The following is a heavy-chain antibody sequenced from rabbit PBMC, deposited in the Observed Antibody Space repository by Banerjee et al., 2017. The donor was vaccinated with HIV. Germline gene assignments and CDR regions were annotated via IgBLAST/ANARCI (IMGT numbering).Heavy chain of an antibody. J-gene: IGHJ3*01. Sequence: QQQLEESGGGLVKPGGTLTLTCKASGIDFSSYYYMCWVRQAPGKGLEWIACIYSGSNGDTWYASWAKGRFTISKTSSTTVTLQMTSLTAADTATYFCARGDDAADGYGLWGQGTLVTVS. V-gene: IGHV1S45*01. CDR3: ARGDDAADGYGL. CDR1: GIDFSSYYY. CDR2: IYSGSNGDT. D-gene: IGHD6-1*01.